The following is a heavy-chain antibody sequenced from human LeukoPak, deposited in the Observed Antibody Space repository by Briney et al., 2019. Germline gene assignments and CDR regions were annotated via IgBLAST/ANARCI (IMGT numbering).Heavy chain of an antibody. V-gene: IGHV1-69*01. CDR1: GGTFSSYA. J-gene: IGHJ1*01. CDR2: IIPIFGTA. CDR3: ATGRGITIFGVAEYFQH. D-gene: IGHD3-3*01. Sequence: ASVKVSCKASGGTFSSYAISWVRQAPGQGLEWMGGIIPIFGTANYAQKFQGRVTITADESTSTAYMELSSPRSEDTAVYYCATGRGITIFGVAEYFQHWGQGTLVTVSS.